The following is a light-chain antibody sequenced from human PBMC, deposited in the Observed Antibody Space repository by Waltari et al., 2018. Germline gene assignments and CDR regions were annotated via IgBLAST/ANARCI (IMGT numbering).Light chain of an antibody. CDR1: SSDVGTYNY. J-gene: IGLJ2*01. V-gene: IGLV2-14*03. Sequence: QSALTQPASVSGSPGQSITISCPGTSSDVGTYNYVSWYQQHPGKAPKLMIFDAIIRPSGVSNRLSGSKSGNTASLTISGLQAEDEADYYCSSYISSSTLELFGGGTSLTVL. CDR2: DAI. CDR3: SSYISSSTLEL.